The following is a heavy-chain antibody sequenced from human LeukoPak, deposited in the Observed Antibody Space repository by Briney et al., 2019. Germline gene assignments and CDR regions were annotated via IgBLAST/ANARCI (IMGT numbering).Heavy chain of an antibody. CDR3: ARGPYYYDSSGYYQYNWFDP. CDR1: GYTFTSYD. Sequence: GASVKVSCKASGYTFTSYDINWVRQATGQGLEWMGWMNPNSGNTGYAQKFQGRVTMTRNTSISTAYMELCSLRSEDTAVYYCARGPYYYDSSGYYQYNWFDPWGQGTLVTVSS. D-gene: IGHD3-22*01. CDR2: MNPNSGNT. J-gene: IGHJ5*02. V-gene: IGHV1-8*01.